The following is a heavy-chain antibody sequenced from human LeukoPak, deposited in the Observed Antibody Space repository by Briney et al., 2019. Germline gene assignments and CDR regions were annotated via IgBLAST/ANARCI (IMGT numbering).Heavy chain of an antibody. CDR1: GFTFSSYA. V-gene: IGHV3-23*01. J-gene: IGHJ5*02. D-gene: IGHD1-14*01. CDR2: ISGSGGST. CDR3: AKDLSLSPTSP. Sequence: GGSLRLSRAAPGFTFSSYAMSWVRQAPGKGLEWVSAISGSGGSTYYADSVKGRFTISRDNSKNTLYLQMNSLRAEDTAVYYCAKDLSLSPTSPWGQGTLVTVSS.